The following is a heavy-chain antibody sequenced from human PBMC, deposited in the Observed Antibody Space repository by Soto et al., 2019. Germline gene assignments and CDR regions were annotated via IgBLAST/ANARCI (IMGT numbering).Heavy chain of an antibody. J-gene: IGHJ4*02. Sequence: SETLSLTCTVSGGSISSSSYYWGWIRQPPGKGLEWIGSIYYSGSTYYNPSLKSRVTISVDTSKNQFSLKLSSVTAADTAVYCCARHRPWLVFDYWGRGTLVTVSS. V-gene: IGHV4-39*01. CDR3: ARHRPWLVFDY. CDR2: IYYSGST. D-gene: IGHD6-19*01. CDR1: GGSISSSSYY.